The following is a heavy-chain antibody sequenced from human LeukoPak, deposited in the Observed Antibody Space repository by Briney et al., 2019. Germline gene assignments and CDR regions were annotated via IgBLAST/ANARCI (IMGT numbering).Heavy chain of an antibody. CDR2: LSSNSYYI. CDR3: AKPLLNYDKYWYTYYLDY. V-gene: IGHV3-21*04. J-gene: IGHJ4*02. D-gene: IGHD2-8*02. Sequence: KAGGSLSPSCATSGFTFSHYTMNWVRQAPGKGLEWVSSLSSNSYYIYYADSVKGRFIISRDNAKNSLYLQMNSLRVDDTAVYYCAKPLLNYDKYWYTYYLDYWGQGTLVTVSS. CDR1: GFTFSHYT.